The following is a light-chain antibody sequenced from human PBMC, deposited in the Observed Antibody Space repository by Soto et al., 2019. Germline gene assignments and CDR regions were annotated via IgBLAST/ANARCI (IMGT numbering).Light chain of an antibody. J-gene: IGKJ2*01. CDR3: QQLNSYTPT. Sequence: IQLTQSPSSLSASVGDRVTITCRASQGISSYLAWYQQKPGKAPKFLIYAASTLQRGVPSRFSGSGSGTDFTLTISSLQTEDFATYFCQQLNSYTPTFGQGTELEIK. CDR1: QGISSY. CDR2: AAS. V-gene: IGKV1-9*01.